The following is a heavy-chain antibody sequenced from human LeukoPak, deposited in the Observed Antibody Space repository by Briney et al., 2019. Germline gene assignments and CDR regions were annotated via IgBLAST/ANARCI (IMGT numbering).Heavy chain of an antibody. CDR1: GFTFSSYA. V-gene: IGHV3-23*01. Sequence: GGSLRLSCAASGFTFSSYAMSWVRQAPGKGLEWVSAISGSGGSTYYADSVKGRFTISRDNAKNSLYLQMNSLRAEDTAVYYCALGGYCSGGSCFAARTSGSYDGWPDYWGQGTLVTVSS. J-gene: IGHJ4*02. CDR3: ALGGYCSGGSCFAARTSGSYDGWPDY. CDR2: ISGSGGST. D-gene: IGHD2-15*01.